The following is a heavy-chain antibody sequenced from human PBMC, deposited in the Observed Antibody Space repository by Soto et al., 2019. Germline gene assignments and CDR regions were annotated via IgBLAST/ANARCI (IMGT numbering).Heavy chain of an antibody. V-gene: IGHV3-48*01. CDR1: GFTFSSYS. J-gene: IGHJ4*02. CDR3: VRTGGLAAAGFDY. D-gene: IGHD6-13*01. CDR2: ISSSSSTI. Sequence: EVQLVESGGGLVQPGGSLRLSCAASGFTFSSYSMNWVRQAPGKGLEWVSYISSSSSTIYYADSVKGRFTISRDNAKNSLYMQMNNLRAEDTAVYYCVRTGGLAAAGFDYWGQGTLVTVSS.